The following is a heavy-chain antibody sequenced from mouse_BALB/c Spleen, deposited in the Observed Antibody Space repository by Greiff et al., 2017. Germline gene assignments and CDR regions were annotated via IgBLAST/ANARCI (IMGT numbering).Heavy chain of an antibody. CDR1: GYTFTSYT. CDR3: ARKRDIYDGYWGAMDY. Sequence: QVQLKQSGAELARPGASVKMSCKASGYTFTSYTMHWVKQRPGQGLEWIGYINPSSGYTNYNQKFKDKATLTADKSSSTAYMQLSSLTSEDSAVYYCARKRDIYDGYWGAMDYWGQGTSVTVSS. V-gene: IGHV1-4*01. J-gene: IGHJ4*01. D-gene: IGHD2-3*01. CDR2: INPSSGYT.